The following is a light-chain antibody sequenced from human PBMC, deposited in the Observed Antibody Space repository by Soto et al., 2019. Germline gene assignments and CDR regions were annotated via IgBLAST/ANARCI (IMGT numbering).Light chain of an antibody. J-gene: IGLJ3*02. CDR1: SSDVGRYKY. Sequence: QSVLTQPASVSGSPGQSITISCTGTSSDVGRYKYVSWYQHHPGKAPKLMIYDVSNRPSGVSNRFSGSKSGNTASLTISGLQAEDEADYYCSSYTSSSTRVFGGGTKLTVL. CDR3: SSYTSSSTRV. CDR2: DVS. V-gene: IGLV2-14*03.